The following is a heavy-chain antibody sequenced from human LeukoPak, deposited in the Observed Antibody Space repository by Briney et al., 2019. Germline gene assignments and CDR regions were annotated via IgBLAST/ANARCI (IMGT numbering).Heavy chain of an antibody. CDR3: AGYASSGRRDAFDI. Sequence: SETLSLTCAVYGESFSDFYWSWVRQTPEKGLEWIGEINYGGSTNYKPSLKSRVTMSVDMSKKHFSLRLTSVTAADTAVYFCAGYASSGRRDAFDIWGQGTMVTVSS. D-gene: IGHD3-22*01. CDR2: INYGGST. J-gene: IGHJ3*02. V-gene: IGHV4-34*01. CDR1: GESFSDFY.